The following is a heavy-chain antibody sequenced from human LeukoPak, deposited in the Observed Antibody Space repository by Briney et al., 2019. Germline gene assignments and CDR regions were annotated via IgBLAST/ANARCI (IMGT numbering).Heavy chain of an antibody. Sequence: SETLSLTCTVSGGSLGSGSYYWSWIRQPAGTGLEWIGRIYTSGSTNYNPSLKSRVTISVDTSKNQFSLKLSSVTAADTAVYYCARAVEGYYYYGMDVWGQGTTVTVSS. D-gene: IGHD5-24*01. CDR3: ARAVEGYYYYGMDV. CDR2: IYTSGST. J-gene: IGHJ6*02. V-gene: IGHV4-61*02. CDR1: GGSLGSGSYY.